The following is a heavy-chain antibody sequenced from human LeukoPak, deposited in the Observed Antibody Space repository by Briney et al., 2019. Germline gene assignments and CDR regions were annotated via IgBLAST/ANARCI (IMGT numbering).Heavy chain of an antibody. Sequence: SETLSLTCTVSGGSISSYYWSWIRQPPGKGLEWIGYIYYSGSTNYKPSPKRRVTISVDTSKNQFTLKLRSVTAADRAVYYCAREDRRRSQVLFLDYWGQGTLVTVSS. CDR1: GGSISSYY. CDR3: AREDRRRSQVLFLDY. V-gene: IGHV4-59*01. CDR2: IYYSGST. J-gene: IGHJ4*02. D-gene: IGHD2-21*01.